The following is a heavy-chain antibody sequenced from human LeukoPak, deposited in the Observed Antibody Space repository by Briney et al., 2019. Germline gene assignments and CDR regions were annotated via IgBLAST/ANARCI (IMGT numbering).Heavy chain of an antibody. D-gene: IGHD3-22*01. J-gene: IGHJ4*02. CDR2: IHTSGST. CDR3: AREGYYYDSRGSYTHDY. CDR1: GGSITSSSYY. V-gene: IGHV4-61*02. Sequence: PSETLSLTCTVSGGSITSSSYYWSWIRQPAGKGLEWIGRIHTSGSTNYNPSLKSRVTMSVDTSKNQFSLKLSSVTAADTAVYYCAREGYYYDSRGSYTHDYWGQGTLVTVSS.